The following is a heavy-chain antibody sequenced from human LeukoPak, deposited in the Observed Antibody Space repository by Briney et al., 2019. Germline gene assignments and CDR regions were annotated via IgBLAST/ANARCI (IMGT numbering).Heavy chain of an antibody. J-gene: IGHJ4*02. V-gene: IGHV3-53*04. CDR1: GFTFSTYC. Sequence: GGSLRLSCAASGFTFSTYCMTWVRQAPGKGLEWVSTIYSGGTTYYADSPLSRFTLSRHNTRNTLYLQMNTLRAEDTPVYYCARVDTVMAYYFDLWGQGTLVTVSS. CDR3: ARVDTVMAYYFDL. CDR2: IYSGGTT. D-gene: IGHD5-18*01.